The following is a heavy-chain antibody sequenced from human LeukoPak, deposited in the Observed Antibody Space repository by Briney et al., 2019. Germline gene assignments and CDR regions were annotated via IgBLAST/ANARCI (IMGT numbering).Heavy chain of an antibody. V-gene: IGHV3-23*01. J-gene: IGHJ4*02. CDR2: IIGNGGDI. D-gene: IGHD5-24*01. CDR3: AKDRIPDGRYSIDF. CDR1: GFTFNTYA. Sequence: PGGSLRLSCAAYGFTFNTYAMNWVRQAPGKGLEWASVIIGNGGDIHYAGSVRGRFTISRDNSRNTLYLQMNSLRVEDTAVYYCAKDRIPDGRYSIDFWGPGTLVTVSS.